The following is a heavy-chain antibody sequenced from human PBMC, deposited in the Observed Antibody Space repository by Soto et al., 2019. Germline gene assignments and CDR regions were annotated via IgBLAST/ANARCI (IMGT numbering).Heavy chain of an antibody. V-gene: IGHV1-69*02. CDR3: ARRVRGVTLIDP. CDR2: IIPILGIA. J-gene: IGHJ5*02. CDR1: GGTFSSYT. D-gene: IGHD3-10*01. Sequence: QVQLVQSGAEVKKPGSSVKVSCKASGGTFSSYTISCVRQAPGQGLEWMGRIIPILGIANYAQKFQGRVTITADKSTSTAYMELRSLRSEDTAVYYCARRVRGVTLIDPWGQGTLVTVSS.